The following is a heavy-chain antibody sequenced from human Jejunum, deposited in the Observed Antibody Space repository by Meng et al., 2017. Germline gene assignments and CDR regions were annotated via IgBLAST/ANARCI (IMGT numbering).Heavy chain of an antibody. D-gene: IGHD4-17*01. Sequence: ITPKESWPTLVEPTQTLTLTCTVPGCSVSTSGVVVGWVRQPPGKALEWLAFIYWNDDKRYSPSLKSRLTITKDTSKNQVVLTMTNMDPVDTATYYCAHRTTVTHVDYWGQGTLVTVSS. J-gene: IGHJ4*02. CDR1: GCSVSTSGVV. CDR2: IYWNDDK. CDR3: AHRTTVTHVDY. V-gene: IGHV2-5*01.